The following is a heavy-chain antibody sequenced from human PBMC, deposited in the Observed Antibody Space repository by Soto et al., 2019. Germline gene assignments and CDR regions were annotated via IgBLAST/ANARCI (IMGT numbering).Heavy chain of an antibody. J-gene: IGHJ4*02. Sequence: PEGSLRLSCAASGFTFSSYAMSWVRQAPGKGLEWVSAISGSGGSTYYADSVKGRFTISRDNSKNTLYLQMNSLRAEDTAVYYCAKNFLHGYSYGVGLFDYWGQGTLVTVSS. CDR1: GFTFSSYA. CDR3: AKNFLHGYSYGVGLFDY. V-gene: IGHV3-23*01. CDR2: ISGSGGST. D-gene: IGHD5-18*01.